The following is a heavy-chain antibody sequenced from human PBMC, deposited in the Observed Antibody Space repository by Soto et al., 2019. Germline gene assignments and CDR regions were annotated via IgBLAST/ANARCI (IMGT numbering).Heavy chain of an antibody. V-gene: IGHV3-21*01. Sequence: VQLVESGGGLVKPGGSLRLSCAASGFTFSSYIMNWVSQAPGKGLEWVSSISSSSNYIDYADSVKGRFTISRDTATNSRYRQMNSLRAEDTAVYYCARGVGNGDYTFDCWGQGTLVTVSS. CDR1: GFTFSSYI. D-gene: IGHD4-17*01. J-gene: IGHJ4*02. CDR3: ARGVGNGDYTFDC. CDR2: ISSSSNYI.